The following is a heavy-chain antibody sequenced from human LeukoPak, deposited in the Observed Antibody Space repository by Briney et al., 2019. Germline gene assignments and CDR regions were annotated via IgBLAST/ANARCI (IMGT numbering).Heavy chain of an antibody. J-gene: IGHJ3*02. CDR2: INTNTGNP. CDR3: ATACGGDCYSAFDI. V-gene: IGHV7-4-1*02. D-gene: IGHD2-21*02. CDR1: GYTFTNYA. Sequence: ASVKVSCKASGYTFTNYAMSWVRQAPGQGLEWMGWINTNTGNPTYAQGFTGRFVFSLDTSVSTAYLQISSLKAEDTAVYYCATACGGDCYSAFDIWGQGTMVTVSS.